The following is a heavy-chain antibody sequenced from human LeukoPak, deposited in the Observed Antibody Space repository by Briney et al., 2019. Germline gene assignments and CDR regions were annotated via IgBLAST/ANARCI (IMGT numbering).Heavy chain of an antibody. Sequence: GGSLRLTCAASGITVNSTYISWVRQAPGKGLEWVSVAYSDGNTYYAGSVKGRFTISRDNSKNTLFLQMNSLRAEDTAVYYCARLFGTGWPGYFYYAMDVWGQGTTVAVSS. CDR2: AYSDGNT. CDR1: GITVNSTY. CDR3: ARLFGTGWPGYFYYAMDV. J-gene: IGHJ6*02. V-gene: IGHV3-66*04. D-gene: IGHD6-19*01.